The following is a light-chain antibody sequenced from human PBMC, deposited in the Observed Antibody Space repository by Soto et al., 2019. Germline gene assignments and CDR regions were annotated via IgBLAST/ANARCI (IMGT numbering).Light chain of an antibody. Sequence: QSALTQPPSASGSPGQSVTISCTGTSSDIGGYNYVSWYQQHPGKAPKLIIYEVSKRPSGVPDRFSGSKSGNTASLTVSGLQAEDEADYYCTSYVGSNNLVFAGGTQLTVL. CDR2: EVS. CDR1: SSDIGGYNY. V-gene: IGLV2-8*01. J-gene: IGLJ3*02. CDR3: TSYVGSNNLV.